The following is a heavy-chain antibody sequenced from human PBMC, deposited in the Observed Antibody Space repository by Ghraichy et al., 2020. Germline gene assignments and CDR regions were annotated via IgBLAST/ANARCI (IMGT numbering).Heavy chain of an antibody. CDR2: IKREIDGGTT. J-gene: IGHJ4*02. CDR1: GFTFSNSW. Sequence: GGSLRLSCAASGFTFSNSWMSWVRQAPGKGLEWVALIKREIDGGTTDYVASVEGRFTISRDDSINTLYLQMNSLKIEDTAVYYCSVGLGRTDLDNWGQGTLVTVSS. CDR3: SVGLGRTDLDN. D-gene: IGHD1-1*01. V-gene: IGHV3-15*01.